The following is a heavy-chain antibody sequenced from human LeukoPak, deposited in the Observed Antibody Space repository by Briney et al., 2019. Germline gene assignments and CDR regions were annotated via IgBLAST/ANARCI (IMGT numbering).Heavy chain of an antibody. J-gene: IGHJ4*02. CDR1: GFTFSSYS. CDR3: AKEQYYYDSSGPFDY. D-gene: IGHD3-22*01. V-gene: IGHV3-21*04. Sequence: KSGGSLRLSCAASGFTFSSYSMTWVRQAPGKGLEWVSSISSSSSYIYYADSVKGRFTISRDNAKNSLYLQMNSLRAEDTALYYCAKEQYYYDSSGPFDYWGQGTLVTVSS. CDR2: ISSSSSYI.